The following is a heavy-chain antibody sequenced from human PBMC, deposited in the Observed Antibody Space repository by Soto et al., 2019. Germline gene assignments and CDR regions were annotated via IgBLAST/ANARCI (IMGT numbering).Heavy chain of an antibody. CDR3: ARDLEDSSSSEPESFDY. Sequence: PGGSLRLSCAASGFTFSSYSMNWVRQAPGKGLEGVSSISSSSSYIYYADSVKGRFTISRDNAKNSLYLQMNSLRAEDTAVYYCARDLEDSSSSEPESFDYWGQGTLVTVS. D-gene: IGHD6-6*01. V-gene: IGHV3-21*01. CDR1: GFTFSSYS. J-gene: IGHJ4*02. CDR2: ISSSSSYI.